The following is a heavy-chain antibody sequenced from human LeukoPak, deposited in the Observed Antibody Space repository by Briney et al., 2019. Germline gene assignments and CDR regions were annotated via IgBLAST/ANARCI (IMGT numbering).Heavy chain of an antibody. V-gene: IGHV4-59*01. J-gene: IGHJ4*02. CDR3: ARTAVAGTDY. D-gene: IGHD6-19*01. Sequence: SGTLSLTCTVSGGSISSYYWSWIRQPPGKGLEWIGYIYYSGSTNYNPSLKSRVTISVDTSKNQFSLKLSSVTAADTAVYYCARTAVAGTDYWGQGTLVTVSS. CDR1: GGSISSYY. CDR2: IYYSGST.